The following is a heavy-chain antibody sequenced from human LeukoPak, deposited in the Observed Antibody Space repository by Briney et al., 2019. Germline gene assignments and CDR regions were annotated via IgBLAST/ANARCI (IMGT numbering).Heavy chain of an antibody. CDR2: ISSSGSTI. V-gene: IGHV3-11*01. J-gene: IGHJ5*02. Sequence: GGSLRLSCAASGFTVSSNYMSWVRQAPGKGLEWVSYISSSGSTIYYADSVKGRFTISRDNAKNSLYLQMNSLRAEDTAVYYCARDGYSSSWYWFDPWGQGTLVTVSS. D-gene: IGHD6-13*01. CDR3: ARDGYSSSWYWFDP. CDR1: GFTVSSNY.